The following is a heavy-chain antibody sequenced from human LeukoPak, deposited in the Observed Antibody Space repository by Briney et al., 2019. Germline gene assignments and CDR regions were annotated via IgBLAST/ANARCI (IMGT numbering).Heavy chain of an antibody. D-gene: IGHD3-3*01. CDR3: ARGLYYDFWSGYYTWFDP. CDR2: IIPILGIA. J-gene: IGHJ5*02. CDR1: GGTFSSYT. Sequence: ASVKVSCKASGGTFSSYTISWLRQAPGQGLEWMGRIIPILGIANYAQKFQGRVTITADKSTSTAYMELSSLRSEDTAVYYCARGLYYDFWSGYYTWFDPWGQGTLVTVSS. V-gene: IGHV1-69*02.